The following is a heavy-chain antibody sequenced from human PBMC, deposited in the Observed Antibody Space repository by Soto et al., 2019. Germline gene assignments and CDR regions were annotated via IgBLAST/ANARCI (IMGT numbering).Heavy chain of an antibody. V-gene: IGHV5-10-1*01. CDR1: GYSFAVYW. Sequence: GESVKISGKGSGYSFAVYWVTRVLQKPWKGLEWMGRIDPSDSQTYYSPSFRGHVTISVTKSITTVFLQWSSLRASDTAMYYCARQIYDSDTGPNFQYYFDSWGQGTPVTVSS. CDR2: IDPSDSQT. D-gene: IGHD3-22*01. J-gene: IGHJ4*02. CDR3: ARQIYDSDTGPNFQYYFDS.